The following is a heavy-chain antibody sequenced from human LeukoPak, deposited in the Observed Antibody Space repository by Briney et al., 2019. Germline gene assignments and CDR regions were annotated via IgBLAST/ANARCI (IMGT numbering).Heavy chain of an antibody. CDR3: ARGPPPYCSGDSCYSFLYLHH. J-gene: IGHJ1*01. Sequence: ASVRVSCKASGYTFTSYDINWVRQATGQGLRWRGWINPTIVNTGYAQKFQGRVTITCNTAITTAYMELSTLRSEDTAVYYCARGPPPYCSGDSCYSFLYLHHWGQGTLVTVSS. V-gene: IGHV1-8*01. CDR1: GYTFTSYD. CDR2: INPTIVNT. D-gene: IGHD2-15*01.